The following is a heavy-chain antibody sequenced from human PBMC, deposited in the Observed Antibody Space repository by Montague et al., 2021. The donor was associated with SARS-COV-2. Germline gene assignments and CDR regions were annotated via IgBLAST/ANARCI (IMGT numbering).Heavy chain of an antibody. CDR2: TVQSGSS. Sequence: SXTLSLTCAVSGGSVSDTDYYWGWVRRPPGKGLEWLGTTVQSGSSFSNPSLKSRLSIFVHASMNEVSLSLASVTAADTAIYYCVRGGADFGDYGWLDPWGQGILVTVS. V-gene: IGHV4-39*01. D-gene: IGHD4-17*01. CDR3: VRGGADFGDYGWLDP. J-gene: IGHJ5*02. CDR1: GGSVSDTDYY.